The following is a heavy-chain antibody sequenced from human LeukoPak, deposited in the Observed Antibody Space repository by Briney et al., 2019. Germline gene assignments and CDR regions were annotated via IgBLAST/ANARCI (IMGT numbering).Heavy chain of an antibody. CDR3: ARSAVVVFRGFDP. CDR1: GGSISSYY. J-gene: IGHJ5*02. CDR2: IYYSGST. V-gene: IGHV4-59*01. D-gene: IGHD2-15*01. Sequence: SETLSLTCTVSGGSISSYYWSWVRQPPGKGLKWIGYIYYSGSTNYNPSLKSRVTISVDTSKNQFSLKLSSVTAADTAVYYCARSAVVVFRGFDPWGQGTLVTVSS.